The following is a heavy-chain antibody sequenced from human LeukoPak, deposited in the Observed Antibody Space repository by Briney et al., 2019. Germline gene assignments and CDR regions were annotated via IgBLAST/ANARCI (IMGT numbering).Heavy chain of an antibody. V-gene: IGHV3-23*01. CDR3: AKASGITAAGTLLDV. CDR1: GFTFSCYA. Sequence: GGPLRLSCAPSGFTFSCYAMLWVGPAPGKGLEGVSGVSGSGGSTYYADSVKGRFTISRDNSKNTLYLQMNSLSAEDTAVYYCAKASGITAAGTLLDVWGQGTTVTVSS. D-gene: IGHD6-13*01. J-gene: IGHJ6*02. CDR2: VSGSGGST.